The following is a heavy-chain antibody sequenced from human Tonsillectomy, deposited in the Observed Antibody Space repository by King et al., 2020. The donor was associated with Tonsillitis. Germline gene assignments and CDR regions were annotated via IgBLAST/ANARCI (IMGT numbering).Heavy chain of an antibody. J-gene: IGHJ4*02. Sequence: VQLVESGGGLVQPGGSLRLSCAASGFTFTNYWMHWVRQAPGKGLVWVSRIISDGGSTSYSDFGKGRFTISRDNAKNTLYLQMNSLGVEDTVVYSCARGSGAAISFWGQGTLVSVSS. V-gene: IGHV3-74*01. CDR2: IISDGGST. CDR3: ARGSGAAISF. D-gene: IGHD1-26*01. CDR1: GFTFTNYW.